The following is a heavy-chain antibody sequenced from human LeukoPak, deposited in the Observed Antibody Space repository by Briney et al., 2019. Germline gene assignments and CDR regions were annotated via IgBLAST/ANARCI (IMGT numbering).Heavy chain of an antibody. Sequence: GGSLRLSCAASGFTVSSNYMSWVRQAPGKGLEWVSVIYSGGDTYYADSVKGRFTISRDNSKNTLYLQMNSLRAEDTAVYYCARDHGWGDYYDSSGHAHWGQGTLVTVSS. V-gene: IGHV3-53*01. CDR3: ARDHGWGDYYDSSGHAH. CDR1: GFTVSSNY. J-gene: IGHJ4*02. D-gene: IGHD3-22*01. CDR2: IYSGGDT.